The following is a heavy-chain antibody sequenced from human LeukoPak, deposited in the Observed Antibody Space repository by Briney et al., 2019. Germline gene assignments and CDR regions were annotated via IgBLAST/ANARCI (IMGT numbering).Heavy chain of an antibody. V-gene: IGHV3-23*01. J-gene: IGHJ4*02. Sequence: PGGSLRLSCAASGFTFSSYAMSWVRQPPGKGLEWVSTIRGSGGSTYYADSAKGRFTVSRDNSKNTLYLQMNSLRAEDTAVYYCAKGGSYCSSSSCYAIFDYWGQGTLVTVSS. CDR3: AKGGSYCSSSSCYAIFDY. CDR2: IRGSGGST. D-gene: IGHD2-2*01. CDR1: GFTFSSYA.